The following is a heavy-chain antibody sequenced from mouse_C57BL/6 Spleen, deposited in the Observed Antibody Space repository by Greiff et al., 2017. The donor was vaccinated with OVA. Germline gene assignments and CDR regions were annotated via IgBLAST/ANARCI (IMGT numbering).Heavy chain of an antibody. D-gene: IGHD2-12*01. CDR1: GYSITSGYY. Sequence: ESGPGLVKPSQSLSLTCSVTGYSITSGYYWNWIRQFPGNKLEWMGYISYDGSNNYNPSLKNRISITRDTSKNQFFLKLNSVTTEDTVTYYCAREDYSFDYWGQGTTLTVSS. CDR2: ISYDGSN. CDR3: AREDYSFDY. J-gene: IGHJ2*01. V-gene: IGHV3-6*01.